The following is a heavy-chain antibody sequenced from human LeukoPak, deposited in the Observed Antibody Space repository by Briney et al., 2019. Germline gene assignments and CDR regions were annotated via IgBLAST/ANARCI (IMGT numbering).Heavy chain of an antibody. Sequence: GGSLRLSCAASGFTFSDYYMSWIRQAPGKGLEWVSYITSSGSTIYHADSVKGRFTISRDNAKNSLYLQMNSLRAEDTALYYCAEAPGDSIGRAAFNIWGQGTMVTVSS. J-gene: IGHJ3*02. V-gene: IGHV3-11*01. D-gene: IGHD3-22*01. CDR3: AEAPGDSIGRAAFNI. CDR1: GFTFSDYY. CDR2: ITSSGSTI.